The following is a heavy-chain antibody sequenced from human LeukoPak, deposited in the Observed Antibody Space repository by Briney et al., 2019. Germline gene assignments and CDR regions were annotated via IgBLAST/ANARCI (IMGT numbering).Heavy chain of an antibody. CDR3: ARKRLAVAGTWYFDL. CDR1: GGSISSSSYY. Sequence: PSETLSLTCTVSGGSISSSSYYWGWIRQPPGKGLEWIGSIYYSGSTYYNPSLKSRVTISVGTSKNQFSLKLSSVTAADSAVYYWARKRLAVAGTWYFDLWGRGTLVTVSS. J-gene: IGHJ2*01. V-gene: IGHV4-39*01. D-gene: IGHD6-19*01. CDR2: IYYSGST.